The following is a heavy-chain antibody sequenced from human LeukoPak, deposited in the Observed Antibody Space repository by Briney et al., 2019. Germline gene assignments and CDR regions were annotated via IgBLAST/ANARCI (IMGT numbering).Heavy chain of an antibody. D-gene: IGHD2-2*01. CDR3: ALARGQLLVDY. CDR1: GCTFTSYY. Sequence: ASVKVSCKASGCTFTSYYMHWVRQAPGQGLEWMGIINPSGGSTSYAQKFQGRVTMTRDTSTSTVYMELSSLRSEDTAVYYCALARGQLLVDYWGQGTLVTVSS. CDR2: INPSGGST. J-gene: IGHJ4*02. V-gene: IGHV1-46*01.